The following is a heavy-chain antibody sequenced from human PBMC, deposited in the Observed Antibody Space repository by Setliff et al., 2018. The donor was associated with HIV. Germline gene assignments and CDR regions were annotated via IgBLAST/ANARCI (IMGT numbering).Heavy chain of an antibody. CDR2: ISGYNGNT. V-gene: IGHV1-18*01. J-gene: IGHJ3*02. Sequence: GASVKVSCKASGDTNPSDAISWVRQAPGQGLEWMGWISGYNGNTDQAQRFRDRVTMTTDTSTRTAYMELRSLRSDDTAVYYCARDPSRWVQPVTRITAFDIWGQGTMVTVSS. CDR3: ARDPSRWVQPVTRITAFDI. CDR1: GDTNPSDA. D-gene: IGHD5-18*01.